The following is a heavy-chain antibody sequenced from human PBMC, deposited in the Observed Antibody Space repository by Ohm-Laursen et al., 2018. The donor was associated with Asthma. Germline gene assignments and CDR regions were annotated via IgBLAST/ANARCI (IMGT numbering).Heavy chain of an antibody. CDR3: ARDWARSSYSDDAFDI. Sequence: SLRLSCAASGFTFSSYGMHWVRQAPGKGLEWVGVISYDGSNKYYADSVKGRFTISRDNSKNTLYLQMNSLRSDDTAVYYCARDWARSSYSDDAFDIWGQGTMVTVSS. V-gene: IGHV3-30*03. CDR2: ISYDGSNK. J-gene: IGHJ3*02. CDR1: GFTFSSYG. D-gene: IGHD4-11*01.